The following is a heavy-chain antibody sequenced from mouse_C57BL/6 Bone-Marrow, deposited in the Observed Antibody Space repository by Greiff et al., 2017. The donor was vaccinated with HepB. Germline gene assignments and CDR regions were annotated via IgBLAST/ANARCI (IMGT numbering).Heavy chain of an antibody. CDR3: ARGGYGSSYDYFDY. Sequence: EVQLQQSGPELVKPGASVKIPCKASGYTFTDYNMDWVKQSHGKSLEWIGDINPNNGGTIYNQKFKGKATLTVDKSSSTAYMELRSLTSEDTAVYYCARGGYGSSYDYFDYWGQGTTLTVSS. V-gene: IGHV1-18*01. D-gene: IGHD1-1*01. J-gene: IGHJ2*01. CDR1: GYTFTDYN. CDR2: INPNNGGT.